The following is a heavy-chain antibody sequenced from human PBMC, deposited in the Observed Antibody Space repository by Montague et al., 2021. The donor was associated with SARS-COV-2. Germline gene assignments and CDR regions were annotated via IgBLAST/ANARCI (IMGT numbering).Heavy chain of an antibody. CDR2: IYSGGDT. J-gene: IGHJ6*02. CDR3: ARGGGLRNYGMDV. CDR1: GFTVSANY. V-gene: IGHV3-53*01. Sequence: SLRLSCAASGFTVSANYISWVRQAPGKGLEWISVIYSGGDTYYAXSVKGRFTISRDNSKNTLYLKMNSLRAEDTAVYYCARGGGLRNYGMDVWGQGTTVTVSS. D-gene: IGHD5-12*01.